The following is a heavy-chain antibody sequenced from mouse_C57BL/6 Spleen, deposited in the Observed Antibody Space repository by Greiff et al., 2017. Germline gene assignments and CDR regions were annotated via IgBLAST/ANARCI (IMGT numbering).Heavy chain of an antibody. CDR3: ARGGHYYGSRGYSDV. CDR1: GYTFTSYW. Sequence: VQLQQPGAELVKPGASVKLSCKASGYTFTSYWMHWVKQRPGQGLEWIGMIHPNSGSTNYNEKFKSKATLTVDKSSSTAYMQLSGLTSEDSAVYYCARGGHYYGSRGYSDVWGTGTTVTVSS. D-gene: IGHD1-1*01. J-gene: IGHJ1*03. V-gene: IGHV1-64*01. CDR2: IHPNSGST.